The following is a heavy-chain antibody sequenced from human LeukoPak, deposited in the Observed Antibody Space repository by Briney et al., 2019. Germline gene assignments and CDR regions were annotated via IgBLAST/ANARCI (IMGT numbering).Heavy chain of an antibody. V-gene: IGHV1-46*01. CDR1: GYTFTSYY. CDR2: INPSGGST. D-gene: IGHD1-26*01. J-gene: IGHJ4*02. Sequence: ASVKVSYKASGYTFTSYYMHWVRQAPGQGLEWMGIINPSGGSTSYAQKFQGRVTMTRDTSTSTVYMELSSLRSEDTAVYYCASQNSGSYYFGGHLDYWGQGTLVTVSS. CDR3: ASQNSGSYYFGGHLDY.